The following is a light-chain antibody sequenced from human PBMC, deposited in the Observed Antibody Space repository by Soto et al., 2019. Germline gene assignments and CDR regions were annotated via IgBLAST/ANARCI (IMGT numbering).Light chain of an antibody. CDR3: QQRSNWPT. Sequence: EIVLTQSPATLSLSPGERATLSCRASQSVSSYLAWYQQKPGQAPRFLIYDASNRATGIPARFSGSGSGTDFTLTISSLEPEDFAVYYCQQRSNWPTFGQGTKVDIK. CDR2: DAS. V-gene: IGKV3-11*01. J-gene: IGKJ1*01. CDR1: QSVSSY.